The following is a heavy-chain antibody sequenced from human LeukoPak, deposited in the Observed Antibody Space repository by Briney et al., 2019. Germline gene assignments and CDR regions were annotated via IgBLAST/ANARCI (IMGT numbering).Heavy chain of an antibody. D-gene: IGHD3-9*01. Sequence: ASVKVSCKASGGTFSSYAISWVRQAPGQGLEWMGGIIPIFGTANYAQKFQGRVTITADKSTSTAYMELSSLRSEDTAVYYCARDSSDYDILTGYPRFDYWDQGTLVTVSS. CDR2: IIPIFGTA. V-gene: IGHV1-69*06. CDR3: ARDSSDYDILTGYPRFDY. CDR1: GGTFSSYA. J-gene: IGHJ4*02.